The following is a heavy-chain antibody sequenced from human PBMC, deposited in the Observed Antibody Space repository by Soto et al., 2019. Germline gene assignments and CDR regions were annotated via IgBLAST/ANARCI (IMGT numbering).Heavy chain of an antibody. D-gene: IGHD1-26*01. CDR2: IHYSGST. Sequence: SETLSLTCTVSGGSISIGTDYWGWIRQPPGKGLEWIGNIHYSGSTSYNPSLKSRVTMSVDTSKNQFSLKLSSVTAADTAVYYCARDDSGFSGSHYIDYFNYWGQGALVTVSS. CDR3: ARDDSGFSGSHYIDYFNY. CDR1: GGSISIGTDY. V-gene: IGHV4-39*02. J-gene: IGHJ4*02.